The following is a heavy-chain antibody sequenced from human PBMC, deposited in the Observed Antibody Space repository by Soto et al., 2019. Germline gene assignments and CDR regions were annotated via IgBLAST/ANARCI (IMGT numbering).Heavy chain of an antibody. CDR2: IYYSGST. CDR1: GGSISSSSYY. Sequence: SETPSLTCTVSGGSISSSSYYWGWIRQPPGKGLEWIGSIYYSGSTYYNPSLKSRVTISVDTSKNQFSLKLSSVTAADTAVYYCASTVEMATSNYFDYWGQGTLVTVSS. V-gene: IGHV4-39*01. J-gene: IGHJ4*02. D-gene: IGHD5-12*01. CDR3: ASTVEMATSNYFDY.